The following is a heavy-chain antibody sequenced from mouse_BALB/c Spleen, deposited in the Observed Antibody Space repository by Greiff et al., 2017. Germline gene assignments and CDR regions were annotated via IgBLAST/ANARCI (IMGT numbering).Heavy chain of an antibody. D-gene: IGHD1-1*01. J-gene: IGHJ3*01. Sequence: EVKLVESGPGLVKPSQSLSLTCSVTGYSITSGYYWNWIRQFPGNKLEWMGYISYDGSNNYNPSLKNRISITRDTSKNQFFLKLNSVTTEDTATYYCARAPYYGSRSWFAYWGQGTLVTVSA. CDR2: ISYDGSN. CDR3: ARAPYYGSRSWFAY. V-gene: IGHV3-6*02. CDR1: GYSITSGYY.